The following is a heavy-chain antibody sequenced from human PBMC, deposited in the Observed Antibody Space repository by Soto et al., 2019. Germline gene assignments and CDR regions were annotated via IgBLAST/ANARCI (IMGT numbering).Heavy chain of an antibody. CDR1: GGSFSGYY. CDR2: INHSGST. CDR3: ARGLRYNWNYGEGAPHRYYYY. V-gene: IGHV4-34*01. Sequence: PSETLSLTCAVYGGSFSGYYWSWIRQPPGKGLEWIGEINHSGSTNYNPSLKSRVTISVDTSKNQFSLKLSSVTAADTAVYYCARGLRYNWNYGEGAPHRYYYY. D-gene: IGHD1-7*01. J-gene: IGHJ6*01.